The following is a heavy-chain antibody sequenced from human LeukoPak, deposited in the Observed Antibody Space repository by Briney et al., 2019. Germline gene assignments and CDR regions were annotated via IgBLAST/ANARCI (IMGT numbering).Heavy chain of an antibody. CDR1: GGSISSSSYY. CDR2: IYYSGST. CDR3: ARLHKGPGAGLYYYYMDV. V-gene: IGHV4-39*01. Sequence: SETLSLTCTVSGGSISSSSYYWGWIRQPPGKGLEWIGSIYYSGSTYYNPSLKSRVTIYVDTSKNQFSLKLSSVTAADTAVYYCARLHKGPGAGLYYYYMDVWGKGTTVTVSS. D-gene: IGHD1-14*01. J-gene: IGHJ6*03.